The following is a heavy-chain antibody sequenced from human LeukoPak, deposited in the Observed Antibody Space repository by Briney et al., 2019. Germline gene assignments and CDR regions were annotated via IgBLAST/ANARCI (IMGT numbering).Heavy chain of an antibody. Sequence: PSETLSLTCTVSGGSISSYYWSWIRQPAGKGLEWIGRIYNSGSTNYNPSLKSRVTISVDTSKNQFSLKLSSVTAADTAVYYCARDLDIVVVPAAIPYNWFDPWGQGTLVTVSS. J-gene: IGHJ5*02. CDR1: GGSISSYY. V-gene: IGHV4-4*07. CDR2: IYNSGST. CDR3: ARDLDIVVVPAAIPYNWFDP. D-gene: IGHD2-2*02.